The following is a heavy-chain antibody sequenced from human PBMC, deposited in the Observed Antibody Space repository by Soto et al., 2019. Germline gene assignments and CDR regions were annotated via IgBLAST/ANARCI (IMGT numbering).Heavy chain of an antibody. V-gene: IGHV3-33*01. J-gene: IGHJ6*02. CDR3: ARERIMVRVGHPLYYDGMDV. CDR1: GFTLSNYV. D-gene: IGHD3-10*01. Sequence: GGSLRLSCAASGFTLSNYVMHWVRQAPGRGLEWVAIIWYDGSNEHYADSVKGRFSISRDNSKNTLYLQMNSLRADDTAAYYCARERIMVRVGHPLYYDGMDVWGQGTTVT. CDR2: IWYDGSNE.